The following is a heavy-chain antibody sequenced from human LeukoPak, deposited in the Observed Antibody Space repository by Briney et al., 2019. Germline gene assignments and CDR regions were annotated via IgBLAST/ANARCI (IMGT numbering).Heavy chain of an antibody. V-gene: IGHV1-2*02. CDR1: GYTFSGYY. D-gene: IGHD6-19*01. Sequence: GASVKVSCKASGYTFSGYYMHWVRQAPGQGLEWMGWINPNSGGTNFEQKFQGRVTMTRDTSISTAYMELSRLRYDDTAVYYCARRSAVAGWAYAFDIWGQGTMVTVSS. CDR3: ARRSAVAGWAYAFDI. CDR2: INPNSGGT. J-gene: IGHJ3*02.